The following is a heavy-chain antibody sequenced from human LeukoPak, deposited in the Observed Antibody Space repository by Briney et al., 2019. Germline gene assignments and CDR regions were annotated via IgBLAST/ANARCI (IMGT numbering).Heavy chain of an antibody. CDR3: ARPGAPVAGSPGYFDY. CDR1: GGTFSSYA. D-gene: IGHD6-19*01. J-gene: IGHJ4*02. Sequence: GASVKVSCKASGGTFSSYAISWVRQAPGQGLEWMGWISAYNGNTNYAQKLQGRVTMTTDTSTSTAYMELRSLRSDDTAVYYCARPGAPVAGSPGYFDYWGQGTLVTVSS. CDR2: ISAYNGNT. V-gene: IGHV1-18*01.